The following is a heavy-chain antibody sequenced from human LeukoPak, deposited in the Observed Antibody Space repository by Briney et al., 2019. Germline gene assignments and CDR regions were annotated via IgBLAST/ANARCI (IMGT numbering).Heavy chain of an antibody. CDR3: ARGLRWGITMVRARTYFDY. CDR2: INHSGST. CDR1: GGSFSGYY. Sequence: PSETLSLTCAVYGGSFSGYYWSWMRQPPGKGLEWIEKINHSGSTNYNPSLKSRVTISVDTSKNQFSLKLSSVTAADTAVYYCARGLRWGITMVRARTYFDYWGQGTLVTVSS. J-gene: IGHJ4*02. D-gene: IGHD3-10*01. V-gene: IGHV4-34*01.